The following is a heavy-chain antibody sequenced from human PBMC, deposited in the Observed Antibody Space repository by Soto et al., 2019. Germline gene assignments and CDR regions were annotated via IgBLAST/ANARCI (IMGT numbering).Heavy chain of an antibody. V-gene: IGHV4-34*01. Sequence: PSETLSLTCAVYGGSFSGYYWSWIRQPPGKGLEWIGEINHSGSTNYNPSLKSRVTISVDTSKNQFSLKLSSVTAADTAVYYCARSCTTVPYYFDYWAQRTLVTVSS. CDR1: GGSFSGYY. CDR3: ARSCTTVPYYFDY. D-gene: IGHD4-17*01. J-gene: IGHJ4*02. CDR2: INHSGST.